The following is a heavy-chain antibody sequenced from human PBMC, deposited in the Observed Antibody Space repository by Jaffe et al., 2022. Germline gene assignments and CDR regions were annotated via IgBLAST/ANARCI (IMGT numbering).Heavy chain of an antibody. Sequence: QVQLQESGPGLVKPSQTLSLTCTVSGGSISSGSYYWSWIRQPAGKGLEWIGRIYTSGSTNYNPSLKSRVTISVDTSKNQFSLKLSSVTAADTAVYYCARARAYSSSCFDYWGQGTLVTVSS. D-gene: IGHD6-13*01. V-gene: IGHV4-61*02. CDR3: ARARAYSSSCFDY. J-gene: IGHJ4*02. CDR1: GGSISSGSYY. CDR2: IYTSGST.